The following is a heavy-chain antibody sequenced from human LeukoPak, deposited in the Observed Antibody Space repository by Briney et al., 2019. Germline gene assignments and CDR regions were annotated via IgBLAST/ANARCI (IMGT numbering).Heavy chain of an antibody. CDR1: GYSISSGYY. CDR2: IYHSGGT. D-gene: IGHD1-26*01. Sequence: NSSETLSLTCAVSGYSISSGYYWGWIRQPPGKGLEWIGSIYHSGGTYYNPSLKSRVTISVDTSKNQFSLKLSSVTAADTAVYYCAGSLYYYYMDVWGKGTTVTVSS. CDR3: AGSLYYYYMDV. V-gene: IGHV4-38-2*01. J-gene: IGHJ6*03.